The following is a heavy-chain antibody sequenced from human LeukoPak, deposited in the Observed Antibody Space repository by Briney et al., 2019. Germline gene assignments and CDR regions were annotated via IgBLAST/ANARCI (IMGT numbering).Heavy chain of an antibody. CDR3: ATVRILYYYGMDV. CDR1: GYTFTGYY. D-gene: IGHD2-21*01. V-gene: IGHV1-2*06. J-gene: IGHJ6*02. CDR2: INPNSGGT. Sequence: ASVKVSRKASGYTFTGYYMHWVRQAPGQGLEWMGRINPNSGGTNYAQKFQGRVTMTRDTSISTAYMELSRLRSEDTAVYYCATVRILYYYGMDVWGQGTTVTVSS.